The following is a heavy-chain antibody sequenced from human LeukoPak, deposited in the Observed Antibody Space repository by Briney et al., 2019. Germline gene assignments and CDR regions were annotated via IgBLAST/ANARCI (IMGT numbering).Heavy chain of an antibody. J-gene: IGHJ3*02. D-gene: IGHD4-17*01. CDR2: INHSGST. CDR1: GGSFSGYY. V-gene: IGHV4-34*01. CDR3: ARANYGDYAIDDAFDI. Sequence: NPSETPSLTCAVYGGSFSGYYWSWIRQPPGKGLEWIGEINHSGSTNYNPSLKSRVTISVDTSKNQFSLKLSSVTAADTAVYYCARANYGDYAIDDAFDIWGQGTMVTVSS.